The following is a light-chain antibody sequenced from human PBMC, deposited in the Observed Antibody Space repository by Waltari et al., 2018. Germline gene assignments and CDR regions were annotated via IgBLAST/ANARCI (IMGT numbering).Light chain of an antibody. V-gene: IGLV2-8*01. CDR3: SSYAGGSSLM. CDR1: STDADAYDP. CDR2: EVT. J-gene: IGLJ3*02. Sequence: QSALTQPPSASGSPGQSITITCSGISTDADAYDPVFRYQQHPGKAPNLLSYEVTKRPSGVPDRFSGSKSDNTASLAVSGLQAEDEADYYCSSYAGGSSLMFGGGTKLTVL.